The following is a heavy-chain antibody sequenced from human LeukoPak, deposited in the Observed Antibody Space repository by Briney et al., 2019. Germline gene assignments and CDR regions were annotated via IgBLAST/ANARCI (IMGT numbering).Heavy chain of an antibody. V-gene: IGHV4-4*02. J-gene: IGHJ3*02. CDR3: ARRPSPPDAFDI. Sequence: SGTLSLTCAVSGGSISSSNWWSWVRQPPGKGLEWIGEIYHSGSTNYNPSLKSRVTISVDKSKNQFSLNLFSVTAADTAVYYCARRPSPPDAFDIWGQGTVVTVSS. CDR2: IYHSGST. CDR1: GGSISSSNW.